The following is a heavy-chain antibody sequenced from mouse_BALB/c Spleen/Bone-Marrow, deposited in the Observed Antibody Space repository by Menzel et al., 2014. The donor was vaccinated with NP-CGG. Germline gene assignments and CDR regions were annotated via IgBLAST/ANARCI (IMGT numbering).Heavy chain of an antibody. D-gene: IGHD2-1*01. Sequence: QVHVKQSGAELAKPGDSVTMSCKASGYTFTSYWMHWVNQRPGQGLEWIGYINPSTGYTEYNQKFKDKATLTADKSSSTGDMQLSKLTSEESAVYFYASPYGNYDGMDYGGQGTSVTVSS. CDR3: ASPYGNYDGMDY. CDR1: GYTFTSYW. CDR2: INPSTGYT. J-gene: IGHJ4*01. V-gene: IGHV1-7*01.